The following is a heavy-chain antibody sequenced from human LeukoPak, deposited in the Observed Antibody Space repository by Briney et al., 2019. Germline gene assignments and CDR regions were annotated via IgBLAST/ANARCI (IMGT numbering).Heavy chain of an antibody. CDR3: ARRGGGYYPYYFDY. CDR2: IYYSGNT. Sequence: SETLSLTCSVSGGSISSSAYYWGWIRQPPGQGLEWIGSIYYSGNTYYNPSLKSPVTISIDTSKNQFSLKLSSVTAADTAVYYCARRGGGYYPYYFDYWGQGTLVTVSS. V-gene: IGHV4-39*07. CDR1: GGSISSSAYY. J-gene: IGHJ4*02. D-gene: IGHD3-22*01.